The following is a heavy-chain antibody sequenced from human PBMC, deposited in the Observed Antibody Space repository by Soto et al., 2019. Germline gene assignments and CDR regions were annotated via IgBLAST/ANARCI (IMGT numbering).Heavy chain of an antibody. Sequence: QVQLVQSGGEVRQPGASVKVSCKASGYTFTSYGISWVRQAPGQGPEWMGWISAYNGNTKYAQNLQGRLTLTTDTSASTAYMELRSLRYDDTAVYFCARGADFWSGYRWFDPWGQGTLVTVSS. CDR1: GYTFTSYG. D-gene: IGHD3-3*01. CDR3: ARGADFWSGYRWFDP. V-gene: IGHV1-18*01. J-gene: IGHJ5*02. CDR2: ISAYNGNT.